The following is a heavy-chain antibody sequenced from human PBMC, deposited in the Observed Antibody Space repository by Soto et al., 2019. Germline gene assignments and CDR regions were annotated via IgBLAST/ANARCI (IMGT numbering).Heavy chain of an antibody. V-gene: IGHV1-69*01. D-gene: IGHD2-15*01. CDR1: GGTFSSYA. J-gene: IGHJ6*02. CDR3: ARSQGGSSSLDIYYYYYYGMDV. Sequence: QVQLVQSGAEVKKPGSSVKVSCKAPGGTFSSYAISWVRQAPGQGLEWMGGIIPIFGTAKYAQKFQGRVTITADESTSTGYMELSSLRSEDTAVYYCARSQGGSSSLDIYYYYYYGMDVWGQWTKVTVSS. CDR2: IIPIFGTA.